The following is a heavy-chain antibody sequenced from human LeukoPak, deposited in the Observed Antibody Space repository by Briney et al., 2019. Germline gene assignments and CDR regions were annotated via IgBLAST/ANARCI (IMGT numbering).Heavy chain of an antibody. CDR1: GFTFSSYA. CDR3: AKDRDYYLVGFFDY. CDR2: ISGSGVTT. J-gene: IGHJ4*02. Sequence: GGSLRLSCAASGFTFSSYAMSWVRQAPGKGLEWVSAISGSGVTTYYADSVKGGFTISRDNSKNTLYLQMSSLRAEDTALYYCAKDRDYYLVGFFDYWGQGTLVTVSS. V-gene: IGHV3-23*01. D-gene: IGHD3-10*01.